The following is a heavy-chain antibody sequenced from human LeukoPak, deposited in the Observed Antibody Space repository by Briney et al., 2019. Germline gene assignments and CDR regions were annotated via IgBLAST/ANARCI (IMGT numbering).Heavy chain of an antibody. CDR3: ARTPLAGGTGWFDP. J-gene: IGHJ5*02. CDR2: INPGSGIT. Sequence: GASVKVSCKASGYTFTSHYMHWVRQAPGQGLEWMAMINPGSGITTYAQKFQGRVTMTRDTSTSTVYMELSSLRSEDTAVYYCARTPLAGGTGWFDPWGQGTLVTVSS. V-gene: IGHV1-46*01. CDR1: GYTFTSHY. D-gene: IGHD1-26*01.